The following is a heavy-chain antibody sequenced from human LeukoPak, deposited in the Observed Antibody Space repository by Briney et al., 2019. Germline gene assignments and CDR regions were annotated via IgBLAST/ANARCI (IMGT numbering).Heavy chain of an antibody. CDR1: GFSFSSYG. Sequence: GGSLRLSCAVSGFSFSSYGMHWVSQHPGKGLVWVSLINGDGSNISYADSVKGRFTISRDNSKNTLYLQMNSLRAEDTAVYYCAKDIIITMVRGVNLDFDYWGQGTLVTVSS. J-gene: IGHJ4*02. CDR3: AKDIIITMVRGVNLDFDY. V-gene: IGHV3-74*01. D-gene: IGHD3-10*01. CDR2: INGDGSNI.